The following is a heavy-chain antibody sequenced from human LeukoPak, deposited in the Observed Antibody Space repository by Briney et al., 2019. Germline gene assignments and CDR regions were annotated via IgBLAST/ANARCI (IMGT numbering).Heavy chain of an antibody. Sequence: GGSLRLSCAASGFTFSSYAMHWVRQAPGQGLEWVGLISYDEIDKHYADSVKGRFTIYRDNCKKTLYLQMNSLRAEDTAVYYCTRDSARRDGYNFHYWGQGTLVTVSS. J-gene: IGHJ4*02. D-gene: IGHD5-24*01. CDR1: GFTFSSYA. V-gene: IGHV3-30*04. CDR3: TRDSARRDGYNFHY. CDR2: ISYDEIDK.